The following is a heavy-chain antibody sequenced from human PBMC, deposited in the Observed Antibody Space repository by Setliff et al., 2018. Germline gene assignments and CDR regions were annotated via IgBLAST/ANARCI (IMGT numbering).Heavy chain of an antibody. CDR3: TRHEDRNKCTSSSCYRENDAFDV. D-gene: IGHD2-2*01. CDR2: IYPGDSDT. CDR1: GYIFTNYW. V-gene: IGHV5-51*01. J-gene: IGHJ3*01. Sequence: GESLKISCKASGYIFTNYWIGWVRQMPGKGLEWMGVIYPGDSDTRYSPSFQGQVTISADKSINTAYLQWSSLKASDTAIYYCTRHEDRNKCTSSSCYRENDAFDVWGRGAMVTVS.